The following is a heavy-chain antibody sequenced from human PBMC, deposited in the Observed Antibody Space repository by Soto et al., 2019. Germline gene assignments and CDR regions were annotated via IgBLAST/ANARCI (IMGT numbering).Heavy chain of an antibody. V-gene: IGHV3-21*01. CDR3: SRYYDSLTGYNY. Sequence: EVQVVESGGGLVKPGGSLRLSCAVSGFTFSTYNMNWVRQAPGKGLQWVSSISSSSSYIYYADSVKGRFTISRDNAKNSLDLQMNSLRVEGTAVYYCSRYYDSLTGYNYGGQGTLVMVSS. D-gene: IGHD3-9*01. J-gene: IGHJ4*02. CDR1: GFTFSTYN. CDR2: ISSSSSYI.